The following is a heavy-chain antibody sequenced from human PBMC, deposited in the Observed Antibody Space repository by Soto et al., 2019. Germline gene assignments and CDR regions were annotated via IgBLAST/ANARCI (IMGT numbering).Heavy chain of an antibody. V-gene: IGHV3-21*01. CDR1: GFNFNTYS. D-gene: IGHD3-16*01. Sequence: EVQLVESGGGLVKPGGSLRLSCAASGFNFNTYSMNWVRQAPGKGLEWVASISRSSTYIYYAGSVTGRFTTSRDNAKNSLYLQMNSLRAEDTAVYYCARGFGIADHFDYWGQGTLISVSS. CDR3: ARGFGIADHFDY. CDR2: ISRSSTYI. J-gene: IGHJ4*02.